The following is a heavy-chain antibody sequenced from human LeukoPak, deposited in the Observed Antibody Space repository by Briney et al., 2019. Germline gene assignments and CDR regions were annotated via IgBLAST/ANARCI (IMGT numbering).Heavy chain of an antibody. V-gene: IGHV3-21*01. J-gene: IGHJ5*02. CDR1: GFTFSSYS. Sequence: GGSLRLSCAASGFTFSSYSMTWVRQAPGKGLEWVSSISSSSSYIYYADSVKGRFTISRDNAKNSLYLQMNSLRAEDTAVYYCARSPGYCSSTSCSLDWFDPWGQGTLVTVSS. CDR3: ARSPGYCSSTSCSLDWFDP. D-gene: IGHD2-2*01. CDR2: ISSSSSYI.